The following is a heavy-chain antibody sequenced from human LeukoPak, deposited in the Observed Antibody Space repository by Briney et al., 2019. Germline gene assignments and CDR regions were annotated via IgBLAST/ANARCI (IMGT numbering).Heavy chain of an antibody. V-gene: IGHV3-33*01. CDR3: AREIFGSGSYPDF. Sequence: PGGSLRLSGAASGFAFNTYAMHWVRQAPGQGLEWVALIWHDGSHKFYSNSVRGQFTISRDNSKNTVSLQMNNLRPEDTAVYCAREIFGSGSYPDFWGQGTLVTVSS. CDR2: IWHDGSHK. D-gene: IGHD3-10*01. J-gene: IGHJ4*02. CDR1: GFAFNTYA.